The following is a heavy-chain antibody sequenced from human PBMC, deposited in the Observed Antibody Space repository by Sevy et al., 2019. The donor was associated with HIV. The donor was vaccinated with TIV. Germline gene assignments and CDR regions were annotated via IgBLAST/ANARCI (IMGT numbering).Heavy chain of an antibody. D-gene: IGHD3-3*01. CDR1: GGSVSDHY. J-gene: IGHJ3*01. CDR3: ARGKNFFGAFDV. CDR2: INPSGSR. Sequence: SETLSLTCSVSGGSVSDHYWSWIRQPPGEGLEWIVEINPSGSRTYNSSLKRRLTISVDRSKNQFSLTVKSVTAADTGVYFCARGKNFFGAFDVWGQGTPVTVSS. V-gene: IGHV4-34*01.